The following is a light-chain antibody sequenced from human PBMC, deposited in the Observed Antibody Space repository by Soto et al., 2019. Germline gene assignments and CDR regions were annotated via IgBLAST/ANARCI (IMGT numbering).Light chain of an antibody. Sequence: QSALTQPASVSGSLGQSITISCSGSGSDVGNYNLVSWYQQQPGKAPKLIIYEVNKGPSGVSNRFSGSKSGNTASLTISGLQPDDESHYYCCSYAGSSIWVFGGGTKLTVL. CDR2: EVN. CDR3: CSYAGSSIWV. V-gene: IGLV2-23*02. CDR1: GSDVGNYNL. J-gene: IGLJ3*02.